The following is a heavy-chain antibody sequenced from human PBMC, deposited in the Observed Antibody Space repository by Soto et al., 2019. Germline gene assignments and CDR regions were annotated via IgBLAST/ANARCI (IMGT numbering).Heavy chain of an antibody. CDR3: AREAVVVPAAFYYFDY. Sequence: GGSLRLSCAASGFTVSSNYMSWVRQAPGKGLEWVSVIYSGGSTYYADSVKGRFTISRDNSKNTLYLQMNSLRAEDTAVYYCAREAVVVPAAFYYFDYWGQGTLVTVSS. CDR2: IYSGGST. V-gene: IGHV3-66*01. D-gene: IGHD2-2*01. CDR1: GFTVSSNY. J-gene: IGHJ4*02.